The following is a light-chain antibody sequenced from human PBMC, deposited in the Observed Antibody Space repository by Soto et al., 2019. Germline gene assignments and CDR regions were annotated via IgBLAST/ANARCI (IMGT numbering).Light chain of an antibody. V-gene: IGKV3-15*01. CDR1: QSVNTN. Sequence: EVVMTQSPATLSASPGERATLSCRASQSVNTNLAWYQKKPGQAPTVLVYAASTRATGIPDRFSGSGSGTDFTLTIGSLQPEDFARYYCQEYNDWPRGTFGQGTKVEVK. CDR2: AAS. CDR3: QEYNDWPRGT. J-gene: IGKJ1*01.